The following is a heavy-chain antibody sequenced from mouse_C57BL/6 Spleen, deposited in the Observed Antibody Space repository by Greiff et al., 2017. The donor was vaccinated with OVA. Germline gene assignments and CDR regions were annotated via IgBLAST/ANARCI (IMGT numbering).Heavy chain of an antibody. J-gene: IGHJ3*01. CDR3: TTGSSGVFAY. D-gene: IGHD3-2*02. CDR2: IDPENGDT. V-gene: IGHV14-4*01. Sequence: EVQLQESGAELVRPGASVKLSCTASGFNIKDDYMHWVKQRPEQGLEWIGWIDPENGDTEYASKFQGKATITADTSSSTAYLQLSSLTSEDTAVYYCTTGSSGVFAYWGQGTLVTVSA. CDR1: GFNIKDDY.